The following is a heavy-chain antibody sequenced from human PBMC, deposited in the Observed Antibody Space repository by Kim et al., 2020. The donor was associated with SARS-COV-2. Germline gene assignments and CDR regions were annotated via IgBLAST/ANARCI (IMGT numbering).Heavy chain of an antibody. J-gene: IGHJ6*02. D-gene: IGHD3-16*01. CDR3: VKDPGEYGVLYYYYYGMDV. Sequence: GGSLRLSCSASGFTFSSYAMHWVRQAPGKGLEYVSAISSNGGSTYYADSVKGRFTISRDNSKNTLYLQMSSLRAEDTAVYYCVKDPGEYGVLYYYYYGMDVWGQGTTVTVSS. CDR2: ISSNGGST. V-gene: IGHV3-64D*06. CDR1: GFTFSSYA.